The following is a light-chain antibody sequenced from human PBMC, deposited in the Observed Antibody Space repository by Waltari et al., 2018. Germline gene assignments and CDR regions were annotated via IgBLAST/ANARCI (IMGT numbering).Light chain of an antibody. CDR1: NSDIGSYTL. CDR2: EVS. J-gene: IGLJ3*02. V-gene: IGLV2-23*02. CDR3: CSYTGAGTL. Sequence: QSALTQPASVSGSPGQSITIPCTGTNSDIGSYTLVPWYQQQPGRAPKLIIFEVSKRPSGVSNRFSGSRSHNTASLTISGLQAEDEADYYCCSYTGAGTLFGGGTKLTVL.